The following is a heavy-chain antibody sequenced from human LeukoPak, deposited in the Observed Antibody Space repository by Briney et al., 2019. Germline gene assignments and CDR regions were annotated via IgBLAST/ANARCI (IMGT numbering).Heavy chain of an antibody. J-gene: IGHJ3*02. Sequence: ASVKVSCKASGGTFSSYAISWVRQAPGQGLEWMGGIIPIFGTANYAQKFQGRVTITADKSTSTAYMELSSLRSDDTAVYYCARDYRDAFDIWGQGTMVTVSS. CDR1: GGTFSSYA. V-gene: IGHV1-69*06. CDR3: ARDYRDAFDI. CDR2: IIPIFGTA.